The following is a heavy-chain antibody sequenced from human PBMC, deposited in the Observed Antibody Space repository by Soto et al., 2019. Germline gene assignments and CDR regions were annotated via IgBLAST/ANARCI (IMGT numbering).Heavy chain of an antibody. J-gene: IGHJ6*02. V-gene: IGHV4-34*01. Sequence: SETLSLTCAVYGGSFSGYYWSWIRQPPGKGLEWIGEINHSGSTNYNPSLKSRVTISVDTSKNQFSLKLSSVTAADTAVYYCARARIYSSSWYYYYYGMDVWGQGTTVT. D-gene: IGHD6-13*01. CDR3: ARARIYSSSWYYYYYGMDV. CDR1: GGSFSGYY. CDR2: INHSGST.